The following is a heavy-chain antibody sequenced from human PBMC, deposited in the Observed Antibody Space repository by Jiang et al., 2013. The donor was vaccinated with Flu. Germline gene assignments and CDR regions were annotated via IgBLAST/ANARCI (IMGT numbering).Heavy chain of an antibody. CDR2: IDPSDSYT. Sequence: SCKGSGYSFTSYWISWVRQMPGKGLEWMGRIDPSDSYTNYSPSFQGHVTISADKSISTAYLQWSSLKASDTAMYYCARNEYCTNGVCYVTPIDYWGQGTLVTVSS. CDR3: ARNEYCTNGVCYVTPIDY. CDR1: GYSFTSYW. J-gene: IGHJ4*02. V-gene: IGHV5-10-1*01. D-gene: IGHD2-8*01.